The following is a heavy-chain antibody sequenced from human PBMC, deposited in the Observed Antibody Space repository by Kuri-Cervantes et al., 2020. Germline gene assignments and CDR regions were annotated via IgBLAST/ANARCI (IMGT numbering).Heavy chain of an antibody. D-gene: IGHD6-6*01. CDR2: ISWNSGGI. Sequence: SLKISCAASGFSFNDYAMHWVRQAPGKGLQWVSGISWNSGGIGHADSVKGRFTISRDNAKNSLYLQMNSLRAEDTALYYCAKDLTYRSSSGFDNWGQGTLVTVSS. V-gene: IGHV3-9*01. CDR1: GFSFNDYA. J-gene: IGHJ4*02. CDR3: AKDLTYRSSSGFDN.